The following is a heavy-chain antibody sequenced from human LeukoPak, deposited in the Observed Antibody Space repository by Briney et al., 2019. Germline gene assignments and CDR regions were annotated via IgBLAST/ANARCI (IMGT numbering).Heavy chain of an antibody. D-gene: IGHD6-19*01. J-gene: IGHJ4*02. V-gene: IGHV4-39*07. CDR2: IYYSGST. CDR3: ARVVMAGPFDY. Sequence: SETLSLTCTVSGGSISSSSYYWGWIRQPPGKGLEWIGSIYYSGSTYYNPSLKSRVTISVDTSKNQFSLKPSSVTAADTAVYYCARVVMAGPFDYWGQGTLVTVSS. CDR1: GGSISSSSYY.